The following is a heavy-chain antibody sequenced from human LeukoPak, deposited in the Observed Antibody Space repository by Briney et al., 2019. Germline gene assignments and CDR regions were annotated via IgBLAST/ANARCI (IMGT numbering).Heavy chain of an antibody. CDR1: GGSFSSGGYY. D-gene: IGHD1-26*01. CDR3: ASGGNWYFDL. J-gene: IGHJ2*01. Sequence: SQTLSLTCTVSGGSFSSGGYYWSWIRQHPGKGLEWIGYIYYSGSTYYNPSLKSRVTISVDTSKNQFSLKLSSVTAAGTAVYYCASGGNWYFDLWGRGTLVTVSS. CDR2: IYYSGST. V-gene: IGHV4-31*03.